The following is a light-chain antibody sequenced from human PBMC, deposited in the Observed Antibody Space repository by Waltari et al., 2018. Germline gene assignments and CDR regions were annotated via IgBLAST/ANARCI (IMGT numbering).Light chain of an antibody. CDR1: QSVSSY. J-gene: IGKJ4*01. CDR2: GAS. Sequence: VILPQSPATLSLSPGERATLPSRASQSVSSYLAWYQQKPGQAPRLLIYGASSRATGIPDRFRGSGSGTEFTLTISSLEPEDFAVYYCQKYSSSPLTFGGGTKVEIK. CDR3: QKYSSSPLT. V-gene: IGKV3-20*01.